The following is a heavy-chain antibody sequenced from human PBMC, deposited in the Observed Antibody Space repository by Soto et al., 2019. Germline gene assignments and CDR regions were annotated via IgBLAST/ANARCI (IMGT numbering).Heavy chain of an antibody. CDR2: ISNDGSNK. CDR3: ARDAFDSSGYPI. CDR1: AFTFSGYR. J-gene: IGHJ3*02. D-gene: IGHD3-22*01. V-gene: IGHV3-30-3*01. Sequence: QLQLVESGGGVVQPGNSLRLSCAASAFTFSGYRMHCVRQAPGTGLEWVAVISNDGSNKNYADSVKGRFTRSRDNSKNTLYLQINSLRPEDTAVYYCARDAFDSSGYPIWGQGTVVTASS.